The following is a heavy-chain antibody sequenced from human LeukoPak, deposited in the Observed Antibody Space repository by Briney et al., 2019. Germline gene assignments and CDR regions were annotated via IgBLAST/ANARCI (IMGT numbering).Heavy chain of an antibody. CDR3: ARADYSGPDSRAFDI. CDR2: ISYDESNK. V-gene: IGHV3-30-3*01. J-gene: IGHJ3*02. Sequence: PGRSLRLSCAASGFTFSTYAMHWVRQAPGKGLERVAVISYDESNKFYADSVKGRFTISRDNSKNTLYLQMNSLRTEDTAVYYCARADYSGPDSRAFDIWGQGTMVTASS. CDR1: GFTFSTYA. D-gene: IGHD6-19*01.